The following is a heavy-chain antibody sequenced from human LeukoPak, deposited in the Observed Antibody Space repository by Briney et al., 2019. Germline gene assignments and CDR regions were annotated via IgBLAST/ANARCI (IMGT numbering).Heavy chain of an antibody. V-gene: IGHV4-39*01. D-gene: IGHD6-13*01. J-gene: IGHJ5*02. CDR3: ARHWKNGSSWHSVSNWFDP. CDR2: IYYSGST. CDR1: GGSISSSSYY. Sequence: LETLSLTCTVSGGSISSSSYYWGWIRQPPGKGLEWIGSIYYSGSTYYNPSLKSRVTISVDTSKNQFSLKLSSVTAADTAVYYCARHWKNGSSWHSVSNWFDPWGQGTLVTVSS.